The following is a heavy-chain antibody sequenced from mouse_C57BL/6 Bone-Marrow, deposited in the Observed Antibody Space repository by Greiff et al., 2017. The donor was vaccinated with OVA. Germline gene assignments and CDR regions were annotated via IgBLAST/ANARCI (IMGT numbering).Heavy chain of an antibody. V-gene: IGHV5-12*01. D-gene: IGHD2-1*01. Sequence: EVKLVESGGGLVQPGGSLKLSCAASGFTFSDYYMYWVRQTPEQRLEWVAYISNGGGSTYYPATVQGRFTISRDNAKNTLYLQMSRLKSEDTAMYYGARQGDGNFDYFDYWGQGTTLTVSS. CDR3: ARQGDGNFDYFDY. CDR2: ISNGGGST. J-gene: IGHJ2*01. CDR1: GFTFSDYY.